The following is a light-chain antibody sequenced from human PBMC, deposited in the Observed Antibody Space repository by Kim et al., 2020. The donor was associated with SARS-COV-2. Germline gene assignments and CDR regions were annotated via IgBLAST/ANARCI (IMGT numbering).Light chain of an antibody. J-gene: IGLJ3*02. Sequence: VTHSCHRIPGPLARNCMQWFQQRPGVVPILLIFEDCQLPSGVPDRFSGSVDSSSNSPSLTISGLTTEDETDYYCQSYDDTNVVFGGGTQLTVL. V-gene: IGLV6-57*03. CDR2: EDC. CDR3: QSYDDTNVV. CDR1: PGPLARNC.